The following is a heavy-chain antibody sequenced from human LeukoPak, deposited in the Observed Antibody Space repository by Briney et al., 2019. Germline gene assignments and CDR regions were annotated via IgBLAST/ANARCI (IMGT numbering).Heavy chain of an antibody. J-gene: IGHJ4*02. Sequence: KPSETLSLTCTVSGGSISSYYWSWIRQPPGKGLEWIGYIYYSGSTNYNPSLKSRVTISVDTSKNQFSLKLSSVTAADTAVYYWGGGGTGGSDYWGQGTLVTVSS. D-gene: IGHD7-27*01. V-gene: IGHV4-59*01. CDR2: IYYSGST. CDR3: GGGGTGGSDY. CDR1: GGSISSYY.